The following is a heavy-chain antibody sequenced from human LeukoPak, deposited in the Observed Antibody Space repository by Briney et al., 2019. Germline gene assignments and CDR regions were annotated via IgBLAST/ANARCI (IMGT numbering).Heavy chain of an antibody. D-gene: IGHD6-19*01. CDR3: ARVRYSSGWYEDY. J-gene: IGHJ4*02. CDR2: IYYSGST. CDR1: GGSISSYY. Sequence: SETLSLTCTVSGGSISSYYWSWIRQPPGKGLEWIGYIYYSGSTNYNPSLKSRVTISVDTSKNQFSLKLSSVTAADTAVYYCARVRYSSGWYEDYWGQGALVTVSS. V-gene: IGHV4-59*01.